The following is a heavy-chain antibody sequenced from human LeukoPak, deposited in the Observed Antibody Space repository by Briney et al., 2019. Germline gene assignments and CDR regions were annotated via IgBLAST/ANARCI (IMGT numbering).Heavy chain of an antibody. V-gene: IGHV1-18*01. CDR3: ARGGGFYFDRIPFDF. J-gene: IGHJ3*01. D-gene: IGHD3-22*01. CDR2: INAYNGHT. CDR1: GYTFTSYG. Sequence: ASVKVSCKASGYTFTSYGISWVRQVPGQGLEWMGLINAYNGHTNYAQKFQGRVTMTTDTSTNTAYMELRTLESDDTGVYYCARGGGFYFDRIPFDFWGQGTMVTVSS.